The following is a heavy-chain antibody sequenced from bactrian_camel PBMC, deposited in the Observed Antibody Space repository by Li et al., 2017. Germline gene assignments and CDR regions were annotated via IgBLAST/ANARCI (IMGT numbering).Heavy chain of an antibody. CDR1: GYTYGRYC. V-gene: IGHV3S32*01. CDR3: AARFQGGFGYGGLCTDVPGDFPY. CDR2: IYTGAGHT. Sequence: DVQLVESGGGSVQAGGSLRLACTYSGYTYGRYCMGWFRQVPGKAREAVASIYTGAGHTYYADSVKGRFTISKDNAQNTLYLQMNSLKPDDTATYYCAARFQGGFGYGGLCTDVPGDFPYWGQGTQVTVS. J-gene: IGHJ6*01. D-gene: IGHD5*01.